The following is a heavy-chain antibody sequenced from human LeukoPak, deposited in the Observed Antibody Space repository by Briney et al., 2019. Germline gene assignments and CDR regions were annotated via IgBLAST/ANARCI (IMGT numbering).Heavy chain of an antibody. D-gene: IGHD3-3*01. V-gene: IGHV3-15*01. CDR2: IKSITDGGTT. CDR3: TTHYEQNAFDY. CDR1: GFTFSNAW. J-gene: IGHJ4*02. Sequence: GSLRLSCAASGFTFSNAWMSWVRQAPGKGLEWVGRIKSITDGGTTDYAAPVKCRFTISRDDSKNTLYLQMNSLKTEDTAVYYCTTHYEQNAFDYWGQGTLVTVSS.